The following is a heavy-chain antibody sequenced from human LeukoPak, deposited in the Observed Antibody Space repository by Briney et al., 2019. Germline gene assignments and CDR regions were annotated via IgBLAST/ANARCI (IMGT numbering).Heavy chain of an antibody. CDR2: INEDGSNK. V-gene: IGHV3-7*01. Sequence: PGGSLRLSCAASGFTFGDYAMSWFRQAPGKGLEWVANINEDGSNKWHLGSVKGRFTVSRDNARNSLYLQMNSLRVEDTAVYYCTRVIVAVPGYFDYFDFWGQGVLVTVSS. CDR3: TRVIVAVPGYFDYFDF. D-gene: IGHD6-19*01. CDR1: GFTFGDYA. J-gene: IGHJ4*02.